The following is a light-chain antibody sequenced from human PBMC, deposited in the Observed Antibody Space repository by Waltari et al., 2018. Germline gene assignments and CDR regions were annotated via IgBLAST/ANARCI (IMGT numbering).Light chain of an antibody. V-gene: IGKV1-27*01. CDR3: QQYGYSGRLT. J-gene: IGKJ4*01. CDR1: QGIDDS. Sequence: DIRMTQSPSSLSASVGDRVTITCRASQGIDDSLAWYQQRPGKVPKLLIYVASTLQSGVPSRFSGSGSGTDFTLTISRLEPEDFAMYYCQQYGYSGRLTFGGGTKVEI. CDR2: VAS.